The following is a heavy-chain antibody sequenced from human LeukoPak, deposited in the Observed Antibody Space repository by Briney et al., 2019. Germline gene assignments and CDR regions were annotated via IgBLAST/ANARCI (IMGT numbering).Heavy chain of an antibody. CDR3: ARALNWFDP. J-gene: IGHJ5*02. V-gene: IGHV1-3*04. CDR2: INTGNGNT. Sequence: ASVKVSCKASGYIFTSYPIHWVRQAPGQRLEWMGWINTGNGNTKYSQRFEGRVTVTTDTSAAAAYMELSSLRSEDTAVYYCARALNWFDPWGQGTLVTVSS. CDR1: GYIFTSYP. D-gene: IGHD3-16*02.